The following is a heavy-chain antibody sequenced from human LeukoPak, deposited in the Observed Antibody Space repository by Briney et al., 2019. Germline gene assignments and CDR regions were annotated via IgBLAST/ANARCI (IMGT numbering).Heavy chain of an antibody. D-gene: IGHD6-13*01. V-gene: IGHV4-39*01. CDR3: ARSQQHPGVRDNWFDP. J-gene: IGHJ5*02. CDR1: GGSISSSSYY. CDR2: IYYSGST. Sequence: SETLSLTCTVSGGSISSSSYYWGWIRQPPGKGLEWIGSIYYSGSTYYNPSLKSRVTISVDTSKNQFSLKLSSVTAADTAVYYCARSQQHPGVRDNWFDPWGQGTLVTVSS.